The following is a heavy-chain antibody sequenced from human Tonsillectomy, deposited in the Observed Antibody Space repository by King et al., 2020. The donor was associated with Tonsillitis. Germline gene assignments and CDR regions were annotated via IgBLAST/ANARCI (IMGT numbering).Heavy chain of an antibody. V-gene: IGHV3-23*03. J-gene: IGHJ4*02. Sequence: VQLVESGGGLLQPGGSLRLSCAASGFTFSSYAMSWVRQAPGKGLEWVSIIYSGANTTYYADSVKGRFTISRDNSKNTLYLQMNSLRAEDTAVYYCARMLGYITRPLDYWGQGTLVTVSS. CDR1: GFTFSSYA. CDR2: IYSGANTT. CDR3: ARMLGYITRPLDY. D-gene: IGHD2-2*02.